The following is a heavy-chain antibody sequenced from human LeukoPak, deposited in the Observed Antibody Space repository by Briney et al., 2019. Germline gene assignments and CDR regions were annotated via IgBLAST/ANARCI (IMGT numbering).Heavy chain of an antibody. CDR1: GASISSYY. D-gene: IGHD5-24*01. CDR3: ASHTAGHGSGY. CDR2: IYYSGST. V-gene: IGHV4-59*08. J-gene: IGHJ4*02. Sequence: PSETLSLACTVSGASISSYYWSWIRQPPGKGLEWIGHIYYSGSTNYNPSLKSRVTISVDTSKNQFSLNLNSVIAADTAMYYCASHTAGHGSGYWGQGVLVTVSS.